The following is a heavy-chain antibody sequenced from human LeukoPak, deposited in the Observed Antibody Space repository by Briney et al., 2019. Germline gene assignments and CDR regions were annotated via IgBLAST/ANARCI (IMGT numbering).Heavy chain of an antibody. CDR3: ARDFGYCSGGSCYWEDNYCEY. CDR2: IYTSGST. D-gene: IGHD2-15*01. CDR1: GGSIGSYY. V-gene: IGHV4-4*07. J-gene: IGHJ4*02. Sequence: PSETLSLTCTVAGGSIGSYYGRWIRHPAGKGLGWIGRIYTSGSTNYNPSLKSRVTMSVDTSKNQFSLKLSSVTAADTAVYYCARDFGYCSGGSCYWEDNYCEYWGQGTLVTVSS.